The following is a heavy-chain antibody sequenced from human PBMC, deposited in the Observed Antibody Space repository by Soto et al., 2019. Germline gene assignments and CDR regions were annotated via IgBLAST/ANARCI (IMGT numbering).Heavy chain of an antibody. V-gene: IGHV4-59*01. J-gene: IGHJ4*02. Sequence: QVQLQESGPGLVKPSETLSLTCTVSGGSISSYYWSWIRQPPGKGLEWIGYIYYTGDTNYNPSLKSRVTISVDTSKNQFSLNVSSVTAADTAVYYCARVKWFGESGFDYWGQGTLVTVSS. CDR2: IYYTGDT. CDR3: ARVKWFGESGFDY. D-gene: IGHD3-10*01. CDR1: GGSISSYY.